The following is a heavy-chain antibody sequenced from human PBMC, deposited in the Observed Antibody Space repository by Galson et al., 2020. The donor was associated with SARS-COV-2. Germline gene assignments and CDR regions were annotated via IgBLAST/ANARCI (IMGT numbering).Heavy chain of an antibody. V-gene: IGHV3-33*01. CDR1: GFTFSSYG. Sequence: GGSMSLSCAASGFTFSSYGMHWVRQAPGKGLEWVAVIWYDGSNKYYGDSVKGRFPISRDKSKNTLYLQMNSLRAEDTAVYYCARDPTGGNGYFDYWGQGTLVTVSS. CDR3: ARDPTGGNGYFDY. D-gene: IGHD3-16*01. CDR2: IWYDGSNK. J-gene: IGHJ4*02.